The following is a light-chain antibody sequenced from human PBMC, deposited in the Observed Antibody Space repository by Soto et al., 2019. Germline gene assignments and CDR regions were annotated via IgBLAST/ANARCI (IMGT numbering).Light chain of an antibody. J-gene: IGLJ3*02. CDR1: NIGRKS. V-gene: IGLV3-21*01. Sequence: SYELTQTPSLSVAPGKTATITCGGNNIGRKSVHWYQQKPGQAPVLVIYYDRDRPSGIPERFSGSNSGNTATLTISRVEAGDEADYFCQVWDSSRHHVVFGGGTQLTVL. CDR2: YDR. CDR3: QVWDSSRHHVV.